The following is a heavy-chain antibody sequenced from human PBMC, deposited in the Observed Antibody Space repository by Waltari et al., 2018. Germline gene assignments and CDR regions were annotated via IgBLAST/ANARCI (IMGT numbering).Heavy chain of an antibody. D-gene: IGHD3-22*01. CDR2: ISRNPDLE. CDR3: ARDLLNIGRWDSRGNYYAALDI. Sequence: EEQLEESGGGLVQPGGSLRLSCAASGFSLRTYEMNWVRQAPGKGLEWVSYISRNPDLEHYADSVKGRFTISRDNAKNSVYLQMTRLREDDTAVYYCARDLLNIGRWDSRGNYYAALDIWGRGTVVIVSS. CDR1: GFSLRTYE. J-gene: IGHJ3*02. V-gene: IGHV3-48*03.